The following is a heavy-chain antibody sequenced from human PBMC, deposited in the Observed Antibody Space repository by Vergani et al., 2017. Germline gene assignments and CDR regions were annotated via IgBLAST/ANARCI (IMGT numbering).Heavy chain of an antibody. J-gene: IGHJ6*02. CDR1: GGSISSSSHF. Sequence: QLQLHKSGPGLVKPSETLSLTCTLSGGSISSSSHFWGWLRQTPGKGLEWIGSIYYTGSAYYNPSLKSRVSISVDASKNQFSLKLSSVTAADSAVYYCASRDITIFGVVIIRGYYYYGMDVWGQGTTVTVSS. CDR2: IYYTGSA. V-gene: IGHV4-39*01. D-gene: IGHD3-3*01. CDR3: ASRDITIFGVVIIRGYYYYGMDV.